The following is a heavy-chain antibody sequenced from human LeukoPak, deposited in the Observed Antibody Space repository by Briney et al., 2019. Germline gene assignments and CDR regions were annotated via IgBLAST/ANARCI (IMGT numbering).Heavy chain of an antibody. J-gene: IGHJ6*02. V-gene: IGHV4-39*07. CDR2: INHSGST. D-gene: IGHD6-6*01. CDR3: ASLARYSNSLTYYYYGMDV. Sequence: SETLSLTCTVSGGSISSSSYYWSWIRQPPGKGLEWIGEINHSGSTNYNPSLKSRVTISVDTSKNQFSLKLSSVTAADTAVYYCASLARYSNSLTYYYYGMDVWGQGTTVTVSS. CDR1: GGSISSSSYY.